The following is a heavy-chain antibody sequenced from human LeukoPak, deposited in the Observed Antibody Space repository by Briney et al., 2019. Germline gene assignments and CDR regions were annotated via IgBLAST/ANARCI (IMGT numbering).Heavy chain of an antibody. J-gene: IGHJ5*02. CDR1: GGSFSGYY. CDR2: INHSGST. V-gene: IGHV4-34*01. Sequence: SETLSLTCAVYGGSFSGYYWSWIRQPPGKGLEWIGEINHSGSTNYNPSLKSRVTISVDTSKNQFSLKLSSVTAADTAVYYCARVRDYYDSSGYYPNWFDPWGQGTLVTVSS. CDR3: ARVRDYYDSSGYYPNWFDP. D-gene: IGHD3-22*01.